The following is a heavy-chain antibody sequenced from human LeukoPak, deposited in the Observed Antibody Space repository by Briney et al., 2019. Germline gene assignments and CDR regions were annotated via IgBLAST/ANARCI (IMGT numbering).Heavy chain of an antibody. J-gene: IGHJ5*02. CDR3: AKIYGDYDGFDP. Sequence: TGGSLRLSCAASGFTFSNAWMSWVRQAPGKGLEWVGRIKSKTDGGTTDYAAPVKGRFTISRDDSKNTLYLQMNSLRAEDTAVYYCAKIYGDYDGFDPWGQGTLVTVSS. V-gene: IGHV3-15*01. CDR1: GFTFSNAW. D-gene: IGHD4-17*01. CDR2: IKSKTDGGTT.